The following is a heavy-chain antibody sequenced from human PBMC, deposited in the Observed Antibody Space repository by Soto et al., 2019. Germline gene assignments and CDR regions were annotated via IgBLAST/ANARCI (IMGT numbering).Heavy chain of an antibody. J-gene: IGHJ4*02. Sequence: KASGYTFTSYAMHWVRQAPGQRLEWMGWINAGNGNTKYSQKFQGRVTITRDTSASTAYMELSSLRSEDTAVYYCARGITLPTPLDYWGQGTLVTVSS. V-gene: IGHV1-3*01. CDR3: ARGITLPTPLDY. D-gene: IGHD1-20*01. CDR2: INAGNGNT. CDR1: GYTFTSYA.